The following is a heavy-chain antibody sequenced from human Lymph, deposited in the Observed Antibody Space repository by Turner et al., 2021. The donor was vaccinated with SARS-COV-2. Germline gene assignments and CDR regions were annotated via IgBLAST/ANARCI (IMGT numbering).Heavy chain of an antibody. CDR2: IYYSVST. Sequence: QVQLQESGAGLGKPSATLSLTCTVSGGSISSYYWSWIRQPPGKGLEWIGYIYYSVSTNYNPSLKSRVTISVDTSKNQFSLRVSSVTAADTAVYYCARGFDYWGQGTLVTVSS. J-gene: IGHJ4*02. V-gene: IGHV4-59*08. CDR3: ARGFDY. CDR1: GGSISSYY.